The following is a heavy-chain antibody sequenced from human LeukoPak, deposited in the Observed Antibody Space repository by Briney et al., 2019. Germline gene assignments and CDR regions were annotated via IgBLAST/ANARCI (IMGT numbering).Heavy chain of an antibody. D-gene: IGHD4-17*01. CDR1: GFTFSSYE. Sequence: GGSLRLSCAASGFTFSSYEVNWVRQAPGKGLEWVSYISNSGSTRYYADSVKGRFTISRDNAKNSLYLQVNSLRAEDTAVYYCARIGFTVTSRGLSYYFDYWGQGTLVTVSS. V-gene: IGHV3-48*03. CDR2: ISNSGSTR. J-gene: IGHJ4*02. CDR3: ARIGFTVTSRGLSYYFDY.